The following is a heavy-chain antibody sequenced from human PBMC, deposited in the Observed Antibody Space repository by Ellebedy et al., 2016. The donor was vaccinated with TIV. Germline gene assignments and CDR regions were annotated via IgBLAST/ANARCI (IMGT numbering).Heavy chain of an antibody. CDR2: IRYDGSNK. D-gene: IGHD6-13*01. Sequence: PGGSLRLSCAASGFTFSSYDMNWVRQAPGKGLQWVAFIRYDGSNKYYADSVKGRFTISRDNSKNTVYLQMNSLRPEDTAVYYCAKDRVLGVRQTSSCLDYWGQGTLVTVAS. CDR3: AKDRVLGVRQTSSCLDY. V-gene: IGHV3-30*02. CDR1: GFTFSSYD. J-gene: IGHJ4*02.